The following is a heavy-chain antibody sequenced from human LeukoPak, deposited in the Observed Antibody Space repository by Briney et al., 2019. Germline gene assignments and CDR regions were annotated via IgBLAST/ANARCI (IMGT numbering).Heavy chain of an antibody. CDR3: ARHIVVVVAATESYAFDI. CDR2: FSGSGGNT. V-gene: IGHV3-23*01. CDR1: GFTFSTYA. Sequence: GGSLRLSCAASGFTFSTYAMSWVRQAPGKGLEWVSSFSGSGGNTYYADSVMGRFTISRDNSKNTLYLQLNSLRAEDTAVYYCARHIVVVVAATESYAFDIWGQGTMVTVSS. J-gene: IGHJ3*02. D-gene: IGHD2-15*01.